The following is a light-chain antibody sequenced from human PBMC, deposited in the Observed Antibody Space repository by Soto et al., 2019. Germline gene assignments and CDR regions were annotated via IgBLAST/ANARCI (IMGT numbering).Light chain of an antibody. J-gene: IGKJ2*01. V-gene: IGKV3-20*01. Sequence: VLTQSPDSLSLSPGERATLSCRADQYISTKLAWYQQKPGQAPRLLFSGASNRATDTPDRFSGSGSGTDFTLIISRLETEDFATYYCQQHNDYTAVTFGQGTKLEIK. CDR3: QQHNDYTAVT. CDR1: QYISTK. CDR2: GAS.